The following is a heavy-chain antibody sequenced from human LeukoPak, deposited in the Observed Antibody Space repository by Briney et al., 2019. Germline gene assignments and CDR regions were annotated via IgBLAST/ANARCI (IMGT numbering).Heavy chain of an antibody. CDR2: IRSKAYGGTT. CDR1: GFTFGDYA. V-gene: IGHV3-49*03. J-gene: IGHJ4*02. Sequence: GGSLRLSCTASGFTFGDYAMSWFRQAPGKGLEWVGFIRSKAYGGTTEYATSVKGRFTISRDDSKSIAYLQMNSLKTEDTAVYYCTRVVGAIQYGRVDYWGQGTLVTVSS. D-gene: IGHD1-26*01. CDR3: TRVVGAIQYGRVDY.